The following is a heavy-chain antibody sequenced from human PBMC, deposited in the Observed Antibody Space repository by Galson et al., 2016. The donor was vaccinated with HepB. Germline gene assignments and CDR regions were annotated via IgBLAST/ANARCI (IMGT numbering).Heavy chain of an antibody. D-gene: IGHD3-9*01. V-gene: IGHV3-48*04. CDR3: ARDRYDILTGYYHGMDV. CDR1: GFTFNFYA. CDR2: ISSSRSTI. J-gene: IGHJ6*02. Sequence: SLRLSCAASGFTFNFYALSWVRQAPGKGLEWVSYISSSRSTIYYADSVKGRFTISRDNAKHSVHLQMNSLRAEDTAVYYCARDRYDILTGYYHGMDVWGQGTTVTVSS.